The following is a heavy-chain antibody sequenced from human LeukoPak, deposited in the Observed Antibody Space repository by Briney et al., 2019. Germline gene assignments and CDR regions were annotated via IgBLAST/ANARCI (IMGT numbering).Heavy chain of an antibody. Sequence: PGGSLRLSCAASGFTFSTAWMSWVRQAPGKGLEWVGRIKSKTDGATTDYAAPVKGRFTISRDDSKNTLYLQMNSLKTEDTAVYYCTTDSGNSDAFDIWGQGTMVTVSS. CDR3: TTDSGNSDAFDI. CDR2: IKSKTDGATT. J-gene: IGHJ3*02. V-gene: IGHV3-15*01. CDR1: GFTFSTAW. D-gene: IGHD4-23*01.